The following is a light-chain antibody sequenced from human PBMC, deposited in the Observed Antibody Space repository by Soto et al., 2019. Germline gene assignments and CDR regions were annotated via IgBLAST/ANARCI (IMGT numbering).Light chain of an antibody. Sequence: DIQMTQSPSTLSASVGDRVTITCRASQRISSWLAWYQQKPGKAPKLLIYKASSLESGDPSRFSGSGSGTEFTLTISSLQPDDFATDYCQQYNSYSWTFGQGTKVEIK. V-gene: IGKV1-5*03. J-gene: IGKJ1*01. CDR2: KAS. CDR1: QRISSW. CDR3: QQYNSYSWT.